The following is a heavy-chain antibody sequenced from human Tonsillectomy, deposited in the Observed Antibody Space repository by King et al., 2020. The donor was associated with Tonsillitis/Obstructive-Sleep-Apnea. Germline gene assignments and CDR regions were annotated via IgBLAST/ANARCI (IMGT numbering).Heavy chain of an antibody. CDR3: ARRGTSYGAEYFQH. D-gene: IGHD2-2*01. J-gene: IGHJ1*01. CDR1: GGTFNTYV. V-gene: IGHV1-69*13. Sequence: QLVQSGAEVKKPGSSVKVSCKASGGTFNTYVISWVRQAPGQGLEWMGGIIPIFDKTNYAQKYQGRVTITADESTSTAYMELSSLRIEDTAVYYCARRGTSYGAEYFQHWGQGTLVTVSS. CDR2: IIPIFDKT.